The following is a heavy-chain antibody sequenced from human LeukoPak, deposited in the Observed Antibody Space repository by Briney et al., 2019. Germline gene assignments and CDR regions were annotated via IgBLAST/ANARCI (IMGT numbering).Heavy chain of an antibody. Sequence: GGSLRLSCAASGFTFSSYAMHWVRQAPGKGLEWVAVISYDGSNKYYADSVKGRFTISRDNSKNTLYLQMNSLRAEDTAVYYCARDYVDEGFDPWGQGTLVTVSS. J-gene: IGHJ5*02. V-gene: IGHV3-30*04. CDR1: GFTFSSYA. CDR3: ARDYVDEGFDP. CDR2: ISYDGSNK. D-gene: IGHD4-17*01.